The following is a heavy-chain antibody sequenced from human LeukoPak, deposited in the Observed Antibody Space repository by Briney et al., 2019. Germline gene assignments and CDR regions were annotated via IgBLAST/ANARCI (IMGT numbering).Heavy chain of an antibody. CDR1: GFTFSSYA. V-gene: IGHV3-23*01. CDR3: AKQDSRSSGWYD. D-gene: IGHD6-13*01. CDR2: VSDSGSST. Sequence: HPGGSLRLSCAASGFTFSSYAMSWVRQAPGKGLEWVSAVSDSGSSTYYADSVKGRFTISRDNSKNTLYLQMNSLRADDRAVYYCAKQDSRSSGWYDWGQGTLVTVSS. J-gene: IGHJ4*02.